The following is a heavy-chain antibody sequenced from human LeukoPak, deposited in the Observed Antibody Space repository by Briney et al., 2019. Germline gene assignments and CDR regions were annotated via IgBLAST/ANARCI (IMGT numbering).Heavy chain of an antibody. CDR3: ARERGGNAPYYFDY. CDR2: IIPIFGTA. J-gene: IGHJ4*02. V-gene: IGHV1-69*05. Sequence: SVKVSCKASGGTFNSYAISWVRQAPGQGLEWMGGIIPIFGTANYAQKFQGRVTITTDESTSTAYMELSSLRSEDTAVYYCARERGGNAPYYFDYWGQGTLVTVSS. CDR1: GGTFNSYA. D-gene: IGHD3-16*01.